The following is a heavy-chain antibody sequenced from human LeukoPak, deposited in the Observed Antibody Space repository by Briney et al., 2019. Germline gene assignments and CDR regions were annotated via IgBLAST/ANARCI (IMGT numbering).Heavy chain of an antibody. D-gene: IGHD3-16*02. CDR2: ISASGGST. V-gene: IGHV3-23*01. Sequence: PGGSLRLSCAASGFTFSSFAMSWVRQAPGKGLEWIPVISASGGSTYYADSVKGRFTISRDNSKNTLHLQMNSLRAEDTAVYYCAKGISIYSYFDNWGQGTLVTVSS. CDR1: GFTFSSFA. J-gene: IGHJ4*02. CDR3: AKGISIYSYFDN.